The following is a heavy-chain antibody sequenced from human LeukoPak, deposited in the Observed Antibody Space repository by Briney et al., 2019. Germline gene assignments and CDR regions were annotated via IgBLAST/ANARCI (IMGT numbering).Heavy chain of an antibody. CDR1: GFTFSSYA. J-gene: IGHJ6*03. CDR2: ISGSGGST. V-gene: IGHV3-23*01. Sequence: PGGSLRLSCAASGFTFSSYAMSWVRQAPGKGLEWVSAISGSGGSTYYADSVKGRFTISRDNSKNTLYLQMNSLRAEDTAVYYCAKATDDYSNGGGYYYYYMDAWGKGTTVTVSS. CDR3: AKATDDYSNGGGYYYYYMDA. D-gene: IGHD4-11*01.